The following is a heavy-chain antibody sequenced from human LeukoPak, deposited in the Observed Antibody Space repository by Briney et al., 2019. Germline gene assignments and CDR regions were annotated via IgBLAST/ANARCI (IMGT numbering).Heavy chain of an antibody. V-gene: IGHV3-9*01. J-gene: IGHJ4*02. CDR2: ISWNSGSI. CDR3: AKSPPILAVAGTTHRGDY. Sequence: QAGGSLRLSCAASGFTFDDYAMHWVRQAPGKGLEWVSSISWNSGSIGYADSVKGRFTISRDNSKNTLYLQMNSLRAEDTAVYYCAKSPPILAVAGTTHRGDYWGQGTLVTVSS. CDR1: GFTFDDYA. D-gene: IGHD6-19*01.